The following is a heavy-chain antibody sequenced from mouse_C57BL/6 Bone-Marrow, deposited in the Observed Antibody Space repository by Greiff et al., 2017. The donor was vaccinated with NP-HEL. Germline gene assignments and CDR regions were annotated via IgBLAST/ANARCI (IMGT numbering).Heavy chain of an antibody. J-gene: IGHJ1*03. CDR3: ARRRDYYGSSYVYWYFDV. CDR1: GYTFTSYW. CDR2: IHPNSGST. Sequence: VQLQQPGAELVKPGASVKLSCKASGYTFTSYWMHWVKQRPGQGLEWIGMIHPNSGSTNYNEKFKSKATLTVDKSSSTAYMQLSSLTSEDSAVYDCARRRDYYGSSYVYWYFDVWGTGTTVTVSS. D-gene: IGHD1-1*01. V-gene: IGHV1-64*01.